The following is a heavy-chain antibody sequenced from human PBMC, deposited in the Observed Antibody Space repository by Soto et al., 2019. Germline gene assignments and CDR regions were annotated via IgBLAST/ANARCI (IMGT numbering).Heavy chain of an antibody. CDR2: ISGSGGST. D-gene: IGHD1-26*01. V-gene: IGHV3-23*01. J-gene: IGHJ6*02. CDR3: ATNKGPIGSYGTFRYYYGMDV. CDR1: GFTFSSYA. Sequence: GGSLRLSCAASGFTFSSYAMSWVRQAPGKGLEWVSAISGSGGSTYYADSVKGRFTISRDNSKNTLYLQMNSLRAEDTAVYYCATNKGPIGSYGTFRYYYGMDVWGQETTVTV.